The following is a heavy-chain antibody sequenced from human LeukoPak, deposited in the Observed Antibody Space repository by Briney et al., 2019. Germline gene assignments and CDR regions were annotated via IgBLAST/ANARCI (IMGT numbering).Heavy chain of an antibody. CDR2: ISYDGSNK. D-gene: IGHD2-15*01. V-gene: IGHV3-30*03. J-gene: IGHJ4*02. Sequence: GGSLRLSCAASGFTFSSYGMHWVRQAPGKGLEWAAVISYDGSNKYYADSVKGRFTISRDNSKNTLYLQMNSLRAEDTAVYYCAREEYCSGGSCYTGLDYWGQGTLVTVSS. CDR3: AREEYCSGGSCYTGLDY. CDR1: GFTFSSYG.